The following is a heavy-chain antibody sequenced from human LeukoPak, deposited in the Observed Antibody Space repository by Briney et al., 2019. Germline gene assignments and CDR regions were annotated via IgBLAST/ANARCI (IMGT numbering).Heavy chain of an antibody. V-gene: IGHV3-30*04. CDR2: ISYDGSNK. Sequence: GGSLRLSCAASGFTFSSYAMHWVRQAPGKGLEWVAVISYDGSNKYYADSVKGRFTISRDNSKNTLYLQMNSLRAEDTAVYYCATDSSSWCAETCLDPWGQGTLVTVSS. CDR3: ATDSSSWCAETCLDP. D-gene: IGHD6-13*01. CDR1: GFTFSSYA. J-gene: IGHJ5*02.